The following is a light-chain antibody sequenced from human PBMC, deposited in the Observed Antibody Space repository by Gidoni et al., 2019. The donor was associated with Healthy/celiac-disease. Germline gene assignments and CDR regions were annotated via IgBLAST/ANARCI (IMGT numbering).Light chain of an antibody. Sequence: EIVLTKSQGTLSWSPGERATLSCRASQSVSSSYLAWYQQKPGQAPRLLIYGASSRATGIPDRFSGRGSGTDFTLTISRLEPEAFAVYYCQQYGSSQEYTFGQGTKLEIK. J-gene: IGKJ2*01. V-gene: IGKV3-20*01. CDR2: GAS. CDR3: QQYGSSQEYT. CDR1: QSVSSSY.